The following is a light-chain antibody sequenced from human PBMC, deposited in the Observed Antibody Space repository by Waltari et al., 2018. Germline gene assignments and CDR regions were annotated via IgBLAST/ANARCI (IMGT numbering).Light chain of an antibody. V-gene: IGKV3-15*01. CDR3: QQYNNWPPKT. CDR2: GAS. J-gene: IGKJ1*01. CDR1: QSVSSN. Sequence: EIVMTQSPATLSVSPVERATLSCRASQSVSSNLAWYQQKPGQAPRLLIYGASTRAPGIPARFSGSGSGTEFTLTISSLQSEDFAVYYCQQYNNWPPKTFGQGTKVEIK.